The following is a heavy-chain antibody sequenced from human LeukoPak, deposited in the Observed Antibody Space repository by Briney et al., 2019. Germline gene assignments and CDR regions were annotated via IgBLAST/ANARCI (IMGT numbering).Heavy chain of an antibody. CDR3: ARVAAIFGVVNDAFDI. CDR1: GFTFSSYA. J-gene: IGHJ3*02. V-gene: IGHV3-30-3*01. CDR2: ISYDGSSK. Sequence: GGSLRLSCAASGFTFSSYAMHWVRQAPGKGLEWVAVISYDGSSKYYADSVKGRFTISRDNSKNTLYLQMNSLRAEDTAVYYCARVAAIFGVVNDAFDIWGQGTMVTVSS. D-gene: IGHD3-3*01.